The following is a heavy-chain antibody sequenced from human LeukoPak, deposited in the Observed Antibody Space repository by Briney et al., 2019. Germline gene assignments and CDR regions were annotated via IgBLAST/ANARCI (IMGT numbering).Heavy chain of an antibody. CDR3: AKARSGYNYYYYGMDV. D-gene: IGHD3-3*01. V-gene: IGHV3-30*18. CDR2: ISYDGSNK. J-gene: IGHJ6*02. CDR1: GFTYSNVW. Sequence: GGSLRLSCAASGFTYSNVWMNWVRQAPGKGLEWVAVISYDGSNKYYADSVKGRFTISRDNSKNTLYLQMNSLRAEDTAVYYCAKARSGYNYYYYGMDVWGQGTTVTVSS.